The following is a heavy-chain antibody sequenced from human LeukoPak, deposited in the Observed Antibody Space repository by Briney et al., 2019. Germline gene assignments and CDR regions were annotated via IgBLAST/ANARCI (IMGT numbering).Heavy chain of an antibody. CDR1: GFIFSSYE. CDR3: ARVSRSGWWDDY. V-gene: IGHV3-48*03. J-gene: IGHJ4*02. D-gene: IGHD6-19*01. CDR2: ISTSGRTI. Sequence: GGSLRLSCAASGFIFSSYEMNWVRQAPGKGLEWVSYISTSGRTIYYADSVKGRFIISRDNAKNSLYLQMNCLRAEDTAAYYCARVSRSGWWDDYWGQGTLVTVSS.